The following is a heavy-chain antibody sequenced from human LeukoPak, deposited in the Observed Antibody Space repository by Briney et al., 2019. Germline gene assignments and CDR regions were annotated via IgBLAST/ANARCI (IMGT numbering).Heavy chain of an antibody. CDR1: GFTFSSYW. J-gene: IGHJ3*02. V-gene: IGHV3-7*03. CDR3: AKDRWGHGPYDAFDI. Sequence: PGGSLRLSCAASGFTFSSYWMSWVRQAPGKGLEWVANIKQDGSEKYYVDSVKGRFTISRDNAKNSLYLQMNSLRAEDTAVYYCAKDRWGHGPYDAFDIWGQGTMVTVSS. D-gene: IGHD3-16*01. CDR2: IKQDGSEK.